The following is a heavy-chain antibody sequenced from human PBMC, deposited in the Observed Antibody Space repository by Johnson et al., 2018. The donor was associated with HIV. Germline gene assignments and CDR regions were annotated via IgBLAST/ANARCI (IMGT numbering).Heavy chain of an antibody. CDR2: IRYDGSNK. Sequence: QVQLVESGGGVVQPGRSLRLSCAASGFTFSSYAMHWVRQAPGKGLEWVAFIRYDGSNKYYADSVKGRFTISRDNSKNTLYLQMNSLRAEDTAVYYCAKDASPGYCSSTSCYGFDAFDIWGQGTMVTVSS. D-gene: IGHD2-2*03. CDR1: GFTFSSYA. CDR3: AKDASPGYCSSTSCYGFDAFDI. V-gene: IGHV3-30*02. J-gene: IGHJ3*02.